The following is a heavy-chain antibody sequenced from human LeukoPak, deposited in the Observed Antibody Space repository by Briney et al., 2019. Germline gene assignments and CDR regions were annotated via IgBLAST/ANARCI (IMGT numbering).Heavy chain of an antibody. CDR2: MNPNSGKA. V-gene: IGHV1-8*03. Sequence: GASVKVSCKASGYTFTNYDINWVRQATGQGPEWMGWMNPNSGKAGYAHKFQGRVTITRNPSITTAYMELSSLRSEDTAVYYCARRNFDWFDPWGQGTLVTVSS. CDR1: GYTFTNYD. J-gene: IGHJ5*02. CDR3: ARRNFDWFDP.